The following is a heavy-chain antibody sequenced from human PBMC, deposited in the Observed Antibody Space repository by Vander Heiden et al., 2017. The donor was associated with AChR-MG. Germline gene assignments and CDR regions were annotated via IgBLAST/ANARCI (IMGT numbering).Heavy chain of an antibody. V-gene: IGHV1-69*06. Sequence: EGKKPGSSVKVSCKASGGTFSSYAISWVRQAPGQGLEWMGGIIPIFGTANYAQKFQGRVTITADKSTSTAYMELSSLRSEDTAVYYCARDLRWTGTIRPPGGMDVWGQGTTVTVSS. CDR3: ARDLRWTGTIRPPGGMDV. CDR2: IIPIFGTA. CDR1: GGTFSSYA. D-gene: IGHD1-7*01. J-gene: IGHJ6*02.